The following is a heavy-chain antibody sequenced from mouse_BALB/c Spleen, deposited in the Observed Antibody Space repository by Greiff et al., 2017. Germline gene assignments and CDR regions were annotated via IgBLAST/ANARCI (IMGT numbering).Heavy chain of an antibody. CDR1: GFNIKDTY. CDR2: IDPANGNT. CDR3: ASDGNYVGFAY. V-gene: IGHV14-3*02. Sequence: VQLQQSGAELVKPGASVKLSCTASGFNIKDTYMHWVKQRPEQGLEWIGRIDPANGNTKYDPKFQGKATITADTSSNTAYLQLSSLTSEDTAVYYCASDGNYVGFAYWPRDSGHCLC. J-gene: IGHJ3*01. D-gene: IGHD2-1*01.